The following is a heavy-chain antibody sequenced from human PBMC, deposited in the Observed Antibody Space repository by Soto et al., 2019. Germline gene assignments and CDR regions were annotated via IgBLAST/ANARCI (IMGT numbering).Heavy chain of an antibody. CDR2: IIPIFGTA. V-gene: IGHV1-69*13. CDR1: GYTLTELS. CDR3: ARENSEYYYDSSGYGTYDPYYYGMDV. D-gene: IGHD3-22*01. Sequence: SVKVSCKVSGYTLTELSMHWVRQAPGQGLEWMGGIIPIFGTANYAQKFQGRVTITADESTSTAYMELSSLRSEDTAVYYCARENSEYYYDSSGYGTYDPYYYGMDVWGQGTTVTVSS. J-gene: IGHJ6*02.